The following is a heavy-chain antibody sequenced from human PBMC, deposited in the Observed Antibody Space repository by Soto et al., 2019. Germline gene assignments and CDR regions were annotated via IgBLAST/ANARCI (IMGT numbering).Heavy chain of an antibody. CDR2: IYWDDDN. CDR3: AHGSGWLFDF. D-gene: IGHD6-19*01. J-gene: IGHJ4*02. Sequence: QITLKESGPTLVKPTQTLTLTCTFSGFSLTSNAVGVGWFRQPPGKALEWRALIYWDDDNHYSPSLKSRLTFTKDTSKNQVVLIMTNMDPVDTATYYCAHGSGWLFDFWGQGTLVTVSS. CDR1: GFSLTSNAVG. V-gene: IGHV2-5*02.